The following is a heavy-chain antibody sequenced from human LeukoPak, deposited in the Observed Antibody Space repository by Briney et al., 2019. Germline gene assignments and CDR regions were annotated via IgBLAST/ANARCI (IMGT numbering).Heavy chain of an antibody. CDR3: ARDPILVRGYFDY. V-gene: IGHV3-74*01. J-gene: IGHJ4*02. CDR2: INSDGSWT. Sequence: QSGGSLRLSCAASGNYWMHWVRQAPGKGLVWVSHINSDGSWTSYADSVKGRFTISKDNAKNTVYLQMNNLRAEDTAVYYSARDPILVRGYFDYWGQGTLVAVSS. D-gene: IGHD3-10*01. CDR1: GNYW.